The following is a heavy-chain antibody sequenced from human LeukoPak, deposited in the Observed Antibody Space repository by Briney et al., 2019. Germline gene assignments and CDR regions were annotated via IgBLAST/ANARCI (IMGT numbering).Heavy chain of an antibody. CDR3: ARDLLSLPHKYFDS. J-gene: IGHJ4*02. V-gene: IGHV3-30*02. CDR2: IRYDGSQK. CDR1: GFSFSNYG. D-gene: IGHD3-16*01. Sequence: GGSLRLSCAASGFSFSNYGMHWVRQAPGKGLGWVAYIRYDGSQKYYGDSVKGRFTISRGNSKNTVYLQMNSLRDEDTAVYYCARDLLSLPHKYFDSWGQGTLVTVSS.